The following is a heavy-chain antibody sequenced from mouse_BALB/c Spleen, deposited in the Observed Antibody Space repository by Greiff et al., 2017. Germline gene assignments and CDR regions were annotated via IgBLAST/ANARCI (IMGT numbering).Heavy chain of an antibody. D-gene: IGHD2-14*01. Sequence: LVESGAELMKPGASVKISCKATGYTFSSYWIEWVKQRPGHGLEWIGEILPGSGSTNYNEKFKGKATFTADTSSNTAYMQLSSLTSEDSAVYYCARNQVRDAMDYWGQGTSVTVSS. J-gene: IGHJ4*01. CDR2: ILPGSGST. V-gene: IGHV1-9*01. CDR3: ARNQVRDAMDY. CDR1: GYTFSSYW.